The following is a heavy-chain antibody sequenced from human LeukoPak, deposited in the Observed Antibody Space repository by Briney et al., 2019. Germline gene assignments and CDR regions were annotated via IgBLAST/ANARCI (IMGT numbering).Heavy chain of an antibody. CDR3: AHSRNIYAAMVP. V-gene: IGHV3-23*01. Sequence: PGGSLRLSCAASGFTFSSYAMSWVRQAPGKGLEWVSAISGSGGGKYYADSVRGRFTISRDNSKNTLYQQMNSLRAEDTAVYYCAHSRNIYAAMVPRGQGTLVTVSS. CDR2: ISGSGGGK. D-gene: IGHD5-18*01. J-gene: IGHJ5*02. CDR1: GFTFSSYA.